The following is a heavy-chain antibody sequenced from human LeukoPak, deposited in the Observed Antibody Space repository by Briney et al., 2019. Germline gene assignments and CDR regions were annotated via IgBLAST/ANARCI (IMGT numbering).Heavy chain of an antibody. Sequence: ASVTVSCMASGYTFTSYDINWVRQATGQGLEWMGWMNPNSGNTGYAQKFQGRVTMTRSTPISTAYMELSSLTSEDTAVYYCARGIYSSSWYFQHWGQGTLVTVSS. CDR2: MNPNSGNT. CDR3: ARGIYSSSWYFQH. D-gene: IGHD6-13*01. V-gene: IGHV1-8*01. CDR1: GYTFTSYD. J-gene: IGHJ1*01.